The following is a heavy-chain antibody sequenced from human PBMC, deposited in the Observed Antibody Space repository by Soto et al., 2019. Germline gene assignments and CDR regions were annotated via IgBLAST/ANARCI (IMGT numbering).Heavy chain of an antibody. V-gene: IGHV1-3*01. J-gene: IGHJ4*02. CDR1: GYTFTSYA. Sequence: ASVKVSCKASGYTFTSYAMHWVRQAPGQRLEWMGWINAGNGNTKYSQKFQGRVTITRDTSASTAYMELSSLRSEDTAVYYCARAGDSSGYSDYWGQGTLVTVSS. CDR3: ARAGDSSGYSDY. CDR2: INAGNGNT. D-gene: IGHD3-22*01.